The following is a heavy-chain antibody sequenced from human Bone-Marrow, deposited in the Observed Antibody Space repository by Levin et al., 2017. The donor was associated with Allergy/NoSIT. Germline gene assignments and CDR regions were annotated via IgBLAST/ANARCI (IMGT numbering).Heavy chain of an antibody. V-gene: IGHV4-39*07. J-gene: IGHJ6*02. D-gene: IGHD5/OR15-5a*01. Sequence: SQTLSLTCTVSGGSVITTSYYWGWIRQPPGKGLEWIGSLYYPATTYYSPSLRSRVTISLDTSKNHFSLKLTSVTAADTAVYYCARLFYDGWGGMDVWGQGTTVTVSS. CDR2: LYYPATT. CDR1: GGSVITTSYY. CDR3: ARLFYDGWGGMDV.